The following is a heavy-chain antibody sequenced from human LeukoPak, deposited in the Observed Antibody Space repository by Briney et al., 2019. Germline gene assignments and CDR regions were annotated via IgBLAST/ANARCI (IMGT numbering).Heavy chain of an antibody. CDR2: ISYDGSNK. J-gene: IGHJ4*02. CDR1: GLTFSSYA. V-gene: IGHV3-30*01. CDR3: ARDPNGSSGYLFLFDY. D-gene: IGHD3-22*01. Sequence: PGGSLRLSCAASGLTFSSYAMHWVRQAPGKGLEWVAVISYDGSNKYYADSVKGRFTISRDNSKNTLYLQMNSLRAEDTAVYYCARDPNGSSGYLFLFDYWGQGTLVTVSS.